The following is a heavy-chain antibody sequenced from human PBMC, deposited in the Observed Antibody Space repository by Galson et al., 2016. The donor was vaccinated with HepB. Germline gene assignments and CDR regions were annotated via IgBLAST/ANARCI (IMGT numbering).Heavy chain of an antibody. CDR3: ARVSIAGNYYGMDV. CDR1: GGSFSAYY. V-gene: IGHV4-34*01. Sequence: LSLTCAVYGGSFSAYYWSWIRQPPGKGLEWIGEINHSGDSNYNPSLKSRATVSVDTSKNQFSLKLSSVTAADTAVYYCARVSIAGNYYGMDVWGQGTTVTVSS. J-gene: IGHJ6*02. D-gene: IGHD1-20*01. CDR2: INHSGDS.